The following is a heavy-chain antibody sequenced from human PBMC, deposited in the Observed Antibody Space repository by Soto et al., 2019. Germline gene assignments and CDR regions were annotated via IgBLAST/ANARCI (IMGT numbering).Heavy chain of an antibody. CDR3: ARDSSLRLGELSLGILGNPDY. Sequence: GGSLRLSCAASGFTFSSYSMNWVRQAPGKGLEWVSSISSSSSYIYYADSVKGRFTISRDNAKNSLYLQMNSLRAEDTAVYYCARDSSLRLGELSLGILGNPDYWGQGTLVTVSS. J-gene: IGHJ4*02. V-gene: IGHV3-21*01. D-gene: IGHD3-16*02. CDR1: GFTFSSYS. CDR2: ISSSSSYI.